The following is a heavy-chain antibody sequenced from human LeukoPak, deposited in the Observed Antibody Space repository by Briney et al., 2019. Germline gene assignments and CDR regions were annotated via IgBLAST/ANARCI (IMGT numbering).Heavy chain of an antibody. CDR1: GYTFTGYY. Sequence: ASVNVSCKASGYTFTGYYMHWVRQAPGQGLEWMGRINPNSGGTNYAQKFQGRVTMTRDTSISTAYMELSRLRSDDTAVYYCARGNRYYDFWSGYLPEDYWGQGTLVTVSS. CDR3: ARGNRYYDFWSGYLPEDY. D-gene: IGHD3-3*01. J-gene: IGHJ4*02. CDR2: INPNSGGT. V-gene: IGHV1-2*06.